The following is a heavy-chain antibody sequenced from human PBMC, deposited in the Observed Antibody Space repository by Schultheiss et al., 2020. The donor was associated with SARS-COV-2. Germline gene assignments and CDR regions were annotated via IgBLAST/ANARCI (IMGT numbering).Heavy chain of an antibody. CDR2: ISGSGGST. V-gene: IGHV3-23*01. J-gene: IGHJ6*02. CDR1: GFTFRSYA. Sequence: GGSLRLSCAASGFTFRSYAMSWVRQAPGKGLEWVSAISGSGGSTYYADSVKGRFTISRDNSKNSLYLQMNSLRTEDTALYYCAKARAIPPDYYYGMDVWGQGTTVTVSS. CDR3: AKARAIPPDYYYGMDV.